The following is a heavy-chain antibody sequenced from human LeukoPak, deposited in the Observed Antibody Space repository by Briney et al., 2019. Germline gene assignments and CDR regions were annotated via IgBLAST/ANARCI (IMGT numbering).Heavy chain of an antibody. CDR1: GYSISSGYY. Sequence: PSETLSLTCNVSGYSISSGYYWAWIRQSPGKGLEWIGSIYHSGSTYYNPSLKSRLTISVDTSKNQFSLNLRSVTAADTAFYYCARDGHYFGSGVYFNIDYWGQGTLVTVSS. V-gene: IGHV4-38-2*02. J-gene: IGHJ4*02. CDR2: IYHSGST. D-gene: IGHD3-10*01. CDR3: ARDGHYFGSGVYFNIDY.